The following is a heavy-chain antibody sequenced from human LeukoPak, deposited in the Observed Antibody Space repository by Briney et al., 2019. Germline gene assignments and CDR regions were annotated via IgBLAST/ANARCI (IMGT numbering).Heavy chain of an antibody. V-gene: IGHV3-23*01. CDR3: AKLHSSTSFYYGMDV. Sequence: GGSLRLSCAASGFTFSSYAMSWVRQAPGKGLGWVSAIGNSGGSTYYADSVKGRFTISRDNSKNTLSLQMNSLRAVDTAVFYCAKLHSSTSFYYGMDVWGQGTTVTVSS. D-gene: IGHD2-2*01. CDR1: GFTFSSYA. CDR2: IGNSGGST. J-gene: IGHJ6*02.